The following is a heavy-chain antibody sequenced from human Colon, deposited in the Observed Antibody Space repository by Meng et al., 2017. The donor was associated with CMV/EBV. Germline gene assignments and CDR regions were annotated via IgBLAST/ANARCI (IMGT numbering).Heavy chain of an antibody. V-gene: IGHV4-30-4*01. J-gene: IGHJ5*02. CDR2: IYYSGNS. CDR1: GGASWGGGGY. CDR3: ARWRRSLDYLPYNGFDP. D-gene: IGHD2/OR15-2a*01. Sequence: EWGVGVVGHVRAVWLTVAVSGGASWGGGGYWGWSRRPPGAGLEFVIYIYYSGNSYFNPSLASRVSISVDTSKNQFSLRLSFVTAADTAVYYWARWRRSLDYLPYNGFDPWGQGTLVTVSS.